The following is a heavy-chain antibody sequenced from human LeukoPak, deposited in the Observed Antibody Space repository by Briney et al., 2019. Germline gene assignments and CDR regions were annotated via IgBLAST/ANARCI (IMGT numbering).Heavy chain of an antibody. CDR1: GGSFRGYY. CDR3: ASESPDTAGFDY. Sequence: PSETLSLTCAVYGGSFRGYYWRWIPQPPGKGREWIGEINHSGSTNYNPSLKSRVTISVDTSKNQFSLKLSSVTAADTAVYYCASESPDTAGFDYWGQGTLVTVSS. D-gene: IGHD5-18*01. V-gene: IGHV4-34*01. J-gene: IGHJ4*02. CDR2: INHSGST.